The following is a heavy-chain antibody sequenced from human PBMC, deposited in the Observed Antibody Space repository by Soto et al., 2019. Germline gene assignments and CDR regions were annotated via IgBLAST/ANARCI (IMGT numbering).Heavy chain of an antibody. D-gene: IGHD4-17*01. Sequence: QVQLVESGGGVVQPGRSLRLSCAASGFTFSSYGMHWVRQAPGKGLEWVAVISYDGSNKYYADSVKGRFTISRDNSKNPLYLQMNSLRAEDTAVYYCAKDARYGDYGQYYYYYYGMDVWGQGTTVTVSS. CDR2: ISYDGSNK. CDR3: AKDARYGDYGQYYYYYYGMDV. V-gene: IGHV3-30*18. CDR1: GFTFSSYG. J-gene: IGHJ6*02.